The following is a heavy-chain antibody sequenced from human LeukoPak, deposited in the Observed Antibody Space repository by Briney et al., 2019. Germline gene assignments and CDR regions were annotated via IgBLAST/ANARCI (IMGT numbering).Heavy chain of an antibody. J-gene: IGHJ5*02. CDR3: ARESGVTMVRGRKRVWFDP. Sequence: PSETLSLTCTVSGYSISSGYYWGWIRQPPGKGLEWIGSIYHSGSTYYNPSLKSRVTISADTSKNQFSLKLSSVTAADTAVYYCARESGVTMVRGRKRVWFDPWGQGTLVTVSS. CDR2: IYHSGST. V-gene: IGHV4-38-2*02. D-gene: IGHD3-10*01. CDR1: GYSISSGYY.